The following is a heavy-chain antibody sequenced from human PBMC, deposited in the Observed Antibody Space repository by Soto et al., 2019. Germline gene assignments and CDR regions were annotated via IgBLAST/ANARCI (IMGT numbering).Heavy chain of an antibody. J-gene: IGHJ3*01. CDR2: IQSGGPT. CDR3: AKDGQFRTDGFDV. D-gene: IGHD1-1*01. V-gene: IGHV3-66*01. Sequence: PGGSLRLSCAASGFTVSSKYMSWVRQAPGKGLEWVSLIQSGGPTYYADSVKGRFTISRDTSENTLHLQMDSLRAEDTAVYYCAKDGQFRTDGFDVWGQGTMVTVSS. CDR1: GFTVSSKY.